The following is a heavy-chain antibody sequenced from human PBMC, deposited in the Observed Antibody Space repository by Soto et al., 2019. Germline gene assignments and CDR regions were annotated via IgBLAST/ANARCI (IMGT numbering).Heavy chain of an antibody. CDR2: IYYSGST. Sequence: SETLSLTCTVSGGSISSSSYYWGWIRQPPGKGLEWIGSIYYSGSTYYNPSLKSRVTISVDTSKNQFSLKLSSVTAADTAVYYCARLADIVLMVAGSFDYWGQGTLVTVSS. CDR3: ARLADIVLMVAGSFDY. V-gene: IGHV4-39*01. CDR1: GGSISSSSYY. D-gene: IGHD2-8*01. J-gene: IGHJ4*02.